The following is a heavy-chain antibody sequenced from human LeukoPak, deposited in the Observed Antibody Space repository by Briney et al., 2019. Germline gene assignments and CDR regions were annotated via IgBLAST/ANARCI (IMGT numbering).Heavy chain of an antibody. CDR3: ARVDSSWSGYVDY. J-gene: IGHJ4*02. D-gene: IGHD6-13*01. V-gene: IGHV3-64*01. CDR2: ISGNGVST. CDR1: GFTFSSYA. Sequence: GGSLRLSCAASGFTFSSYAMYWVRRTPGKGLEYVSVISGNGVSTHYATSVKGRFTISRDNSKNTLYLQMNSLRAEDTAVYYCARVDSSWSGYVDYWGQGTLVTVSS.